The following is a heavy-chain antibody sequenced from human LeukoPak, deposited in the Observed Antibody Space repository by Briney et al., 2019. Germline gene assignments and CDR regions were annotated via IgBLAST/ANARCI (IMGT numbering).Heavy chain of an antibody. V-gene: IGHV3-33*01. CDR2: IWYDGSKQ. J-gene: IGHJ6*02. CDR3: ATVRRGSSGWYADV. CDR1: GFTFRNYG. D-gene: IGHD6-19*01. Sequence: GRSLRLSCVAPGFTFRNYGMHWVRQAPGKGLEWVAVIWYDGSKQNYADSMKGRFTISRDNSKSTLYLQMNSLRAEDTAVYYCATVRRGSSGWYADVWGRGTTVTVSS.